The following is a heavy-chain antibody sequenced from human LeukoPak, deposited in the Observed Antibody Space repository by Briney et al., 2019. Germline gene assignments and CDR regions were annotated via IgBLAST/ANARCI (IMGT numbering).Heavy chain of an antibody. CDR2: IYHSGST. Sequence: SETLSLTCTVSGYSISSGYYWAWIRQPPGKGLEWIGSIYHSGSTYYNPSLKSRVTISVDTSKNQFSLKLSSVTAADTAVYYCARLFIGWKLTYYYGSGSYYNGDYWGQGTLVTVSS. CDR3: ARLFIGWKLTYYYGSGSYYNGDY. V-gene: IGHV4-38-2*02. D-gene: IGHD3-10*01. J-gene: IGHJ4*02. CDR1: GYSISSGYY.